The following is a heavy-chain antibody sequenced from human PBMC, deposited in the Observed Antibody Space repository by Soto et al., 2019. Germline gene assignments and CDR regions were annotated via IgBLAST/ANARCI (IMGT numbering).Heavy chain of an antibody. CDR1: GFTFSSYG. Sequence: QVQLVESGGGVVQPGRSLRLSCAASGFTFSSYGMHWVRQAPGKGLEWVAVIWYDGSNKYYADSVKGRFTISRDNSKNTLYLQMNSLRAEDTAVYYCARDITMVRGVIARYYYGIDVWGQGTTVTVSS. CDR3: ARDITMVRGVIARYYYGIDV. D-gene: IGHD3-10*01. V-gene: IGHV3-33*01. J-gene: IGHJ6*02. CDR2: IWYDGSNK.